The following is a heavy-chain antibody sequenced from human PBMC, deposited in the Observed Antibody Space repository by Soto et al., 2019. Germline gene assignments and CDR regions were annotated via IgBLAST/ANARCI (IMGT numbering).Heavy chain of an antibody. V-gene: IGHV3-48*03. Sequence: GSLRLSCAASVFTFSAYEMRWVRQAPGQGLEWVSYISKSGGTTYYADSVKGRFTISRDDAKNSVYLQMSSLRPEDMAVYKCVREGHYYFDYWGQGALVTVSS. CDR3: VREGHYYFDY. CDR2: ISKSGGTT. CDR1: VFTFSAYE. J-gene: IGHJ4*02.